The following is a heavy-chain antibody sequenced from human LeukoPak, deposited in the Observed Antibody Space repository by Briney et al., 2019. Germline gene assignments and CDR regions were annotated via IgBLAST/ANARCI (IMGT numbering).Heavy chain of an antibody. Sequence: GRSLRLSCAASGFTFSSYGMHWARQAPGKGLEWVAVIWYDGSNKYYADSAKGRFTISRDNSKNTLYLQMNSLRAEDTAVYYCARDRKMATPRSGLGYWGQGTLVTTSS. J-gene: IGHJ4*02. D-gene: IGHD5-24*01. CDR3: ARDRKMATPRSGLGY. V-gene: IGHV3-33*01. CDR2: IWYDGSNK. CDR1: GFTFSSYG.